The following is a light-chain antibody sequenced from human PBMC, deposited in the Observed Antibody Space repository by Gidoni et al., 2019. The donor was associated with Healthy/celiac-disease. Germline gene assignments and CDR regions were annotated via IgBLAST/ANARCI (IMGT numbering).Light chain of an antibody. CDR2: EGS. J-gene: IGLJ1*01. CDR1: SSDVGSYNL. V-gene: IGLV2-23*01. Sequence: QSAVTQPAFVSGSPGQSITISCTGTSSDVGSYNLVSWYQQHPGKAPKLMIYEGSKRPSGVSNRFSGSKSGNTASLTISGLQAEDEADYYCCSYAGSSLYVFGTGTKVTVL. CDR3: CSYAGSSLYV.